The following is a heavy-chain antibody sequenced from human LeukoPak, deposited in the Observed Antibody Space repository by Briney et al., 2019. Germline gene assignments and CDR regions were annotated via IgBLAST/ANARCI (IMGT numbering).Heavy chain of an antibody. CDR1: GFTFSSYA. J-gene: IGHJ4*02. CDR2: ISYDGSNK. Sequence: GGSLRLSCAASGFTFSSYAMHWVRQAPGKGLEWVAVISYDGSNKYYADSVKGRFTISRDNSKNTLYLQMNSLRAEDMAVYYCARWREDGDYVDYWGQGTLVTVSS. V-gene: IGHV3-30*01. CDR3: ARWREDGDYVDY. D-gene: IGHD4-17*01.